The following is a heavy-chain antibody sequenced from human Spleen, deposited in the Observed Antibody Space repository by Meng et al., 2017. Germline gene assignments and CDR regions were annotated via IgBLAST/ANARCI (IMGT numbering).Heavy chain of an antibody. J-gene: IGHJ4*02. CDR1: GFTFSSYS. CDR3: ARASDILTGYGLDY. CDR2: INWHGGRT. D-gene: IGHD3-9*01. V-gene: IGHV3-20*04. Sequence: GGSLRLSCAASGFTFSSYSMTWVRQAPGKGLEWVSGINWHGGRTGYADSVKGRFTISRDIAKNSLYLQMNSLKAEDTALYYCARASDILTGYGLDYWGQGTLVTVSS.